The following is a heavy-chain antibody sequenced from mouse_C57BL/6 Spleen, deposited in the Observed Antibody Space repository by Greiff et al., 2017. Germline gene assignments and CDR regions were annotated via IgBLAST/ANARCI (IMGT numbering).Heavy chain of an antibody. CDR2: IDPSDSET. CDR1: GYTFTSYW. J-gene: IGHJ1*03. CDR3: ARGVLRYQYFDV. D-gene: IGHD1-1*01. V-gene: IGHV1-52*01. Sequence: VQLQQPGAELVRPGSSVKLSCKASGYTFTSYWRHWVKQRPRQGLEWIGNIDPSDSETNYNQKFKDKATLTVEKSSRPAYIQLSSLTSEDSAVYYCARGVLRYQYFDVWGTGTTVTVSS.